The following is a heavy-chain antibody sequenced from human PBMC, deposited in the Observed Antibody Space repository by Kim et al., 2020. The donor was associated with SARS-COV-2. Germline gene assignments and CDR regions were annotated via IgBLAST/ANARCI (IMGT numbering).Heavy chain of an antibody. V-gene: IGHV1-2*02. D-gene: IGHD4-17*01. CDR1: GYTFTGYY. Sequence: ASVKVSCKASGYTFTGYYMHWVRQAPGQGLEWMGWINPNSGGTNNAQKFQGSITMTRDTSISTAYMELSRLRSDDTAVYYCARDGSATVTSTFDYWGQGTLVTVSS. CDR2: INPNSGGT. J-gene: IGHJ4*02. CDR3: ARDGSATVTSTFDY.